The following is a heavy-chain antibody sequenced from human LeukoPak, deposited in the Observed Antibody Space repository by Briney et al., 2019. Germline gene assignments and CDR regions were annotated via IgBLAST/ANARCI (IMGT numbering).Heavy chain of an antibody. D-gene: IGHD3-10*01. Sequence: GRSLRLSCAASGFTFSSYGMHWVRQAPGKGLEWVAVIWYDGSNKYYADSVKGRFTISRDNSKNMLYLEMNSLRAEDMSVYYCAREGVVRGALDSWGQGTLVTVSS. V-gene: IGHV3-33*01. J-gene: IGHJ4*02. CDR2: IWYDGSNK. CDR1: GFTFSSYG. CDR3: AREGVVRGALDS.